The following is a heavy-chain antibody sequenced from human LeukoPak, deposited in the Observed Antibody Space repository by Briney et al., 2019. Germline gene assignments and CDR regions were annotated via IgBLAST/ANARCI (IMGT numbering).Heavy chain of an antibody. CDR3: AIMHPYYDGSGYWVQ. CDR2: ISGSGGST. CDR1: GLTFSSYA. V-gene: IGHV3-23*01. J-gene: IGHJ4*02. Sequence: GGSLRLSCAASGLTFSSYAMSWVRKAPGKGLEWVSAISGSGGSTYYADSVKGRFTISRDNPRNTLYMQMNSLRAEDTALYYCAIMHPYYDGSGYWVQWGQGTLVTVSS. D-gene: IGHD3-22*01.